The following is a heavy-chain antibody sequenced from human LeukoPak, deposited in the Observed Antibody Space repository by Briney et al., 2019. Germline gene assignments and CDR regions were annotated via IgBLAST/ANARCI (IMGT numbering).Heavy chain of an antibody. V-gene: IGHV4-38-2*02. CDR3: ARALAVAGPIDY. CDR1: GYSISSGYY. J-gene: IGHJ4*02. CDR2: SYHGGNT. Sequence: SETLSLTCTVSGYSISSGYYWGWIRQPPGKGLEWVGTSYHGGNTYYNPSLKSRVTISVDTSKNQFSLNLSSVTAADTAVYYCARALAVAGPIDYWGQGTLVTVSS. D-gene: IGHD6-19*01.